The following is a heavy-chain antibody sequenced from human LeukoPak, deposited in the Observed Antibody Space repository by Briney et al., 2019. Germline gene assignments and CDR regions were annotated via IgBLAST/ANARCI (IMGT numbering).Heavy chain of an antibody. CDR1: GYSFTSYW. Sequence: GESLKISCKGSGYSFTSYWIGWVRQMPGKGLEWMGIIYPGDSDTRYSLSFQGQVTISADKSISTAYLQWSSLKASDTAMYYCARLDIVVVPAATPQSYYYYYYMDVWGKGTTVTVSS. J-gene: IGHJ6*03. V-gene: IGHV5-51*01. CDR3: ARLDIVVVPAATPQSYYYYYYMDV. CDR2: IYPGDSDT. D-gene: IGHD2-2*02.